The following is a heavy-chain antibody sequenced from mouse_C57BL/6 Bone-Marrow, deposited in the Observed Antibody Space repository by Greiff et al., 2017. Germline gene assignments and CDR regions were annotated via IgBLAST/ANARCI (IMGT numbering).Heavy chain of an antibody. Sequence: EVKLQQSGPELVKPGASVKISCKASGYTFTDYYMNWVKQSHGKSLEWIGDINPNNGGTSYNQKFKGKATLTVDKSSSTAYMELRSLTSEDSAVYDCARRDYYGSSPFAYWGQGTLVTVSA. CDR2: INPNNGGT. CDR1: GYTFTDYY. J-gene: IGHJ3*01. V-gene: IGHV1-26*01. D-gene: IGHD1-1*01. CDR3: ARRDYYGSSPFAY.